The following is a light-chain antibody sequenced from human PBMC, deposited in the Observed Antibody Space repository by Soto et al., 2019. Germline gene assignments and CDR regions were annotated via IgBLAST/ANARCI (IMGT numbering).Light chain of an antibody. CDR3: QQYGSSGT. J-gene: IGKJ1*01. CDR2: GAS. V-gene: IGKV3-20*01. Sequence: EIGLTQSPGTLSLSPEERAALSGLSSQSVSNNYIAWYQQKPGQAPRLLIYGASNRATGIPDRFSGSGSGTDFTLTISILEPEDYAVYYCQQYGSSGTFGQGTKVDIK. CDR1: QSVSNNY.